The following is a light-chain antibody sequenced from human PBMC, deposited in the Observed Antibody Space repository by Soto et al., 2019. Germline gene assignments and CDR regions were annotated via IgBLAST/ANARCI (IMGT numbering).Light chain of an antibody. Sequence: QSALTQPASVSGSPGQSITISCTGTYNDVGGYNFVSWYQQHPGKAPKLIIYEVSNRPSGVSSRFSGSKSGNTASLTISGLQAEDEADYYCSSYTTSSNLLFGGGTKLTVL. CDR1: YNDVGGYNF. V-gene: IGLV2-14*01. CDR2: EVS. J-gene: IGLJ3*02. CDR3: SSYTTSSNLL.